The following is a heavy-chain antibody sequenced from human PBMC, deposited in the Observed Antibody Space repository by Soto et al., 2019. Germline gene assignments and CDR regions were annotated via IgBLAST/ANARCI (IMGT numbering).Heavy chain of an antibody. D-gene: IGHD3-3*01. CDR2: IYYSGST. CDR1: GGSISSSSYY. V-gene: IGHV4-39*01. J-gene: IGHJ4*02. Sequence: QLQLQESGPGLVKPSETLSLTCTVSGGSISSSSYYWGWIRQPPGKGLEWIGSIYYSGSTYYNPSLKSRVTISVDTSKNQFSLKLSSVTAADTAVYYCARLSGYDFWSGKYYFDYWGQGTLVTVSS. CDR3: ARLSGYDFWSGKYYFDY.